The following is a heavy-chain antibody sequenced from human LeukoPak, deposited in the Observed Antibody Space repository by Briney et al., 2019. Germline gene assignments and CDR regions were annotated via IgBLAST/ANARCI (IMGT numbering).Heavy chain of an antibody. CDR1: GGSISSSSYY. D-gene: IGHD6-6*01. CDR2: IYYSGST. Sequence: SETLSLTCTVSGGSISSSSYYWGWIRQPPGKGLEWIGSIYYSGSTYYNPSLKSRVTISVDTSKNQFSLKLSSVTAADTAVYYCAREYSSSRFDPWGQGTLVTVSS. CDR3: AREYSSSRFDP. V-gene: IGHV4-39*02. J-gene: IGHJ5*02.